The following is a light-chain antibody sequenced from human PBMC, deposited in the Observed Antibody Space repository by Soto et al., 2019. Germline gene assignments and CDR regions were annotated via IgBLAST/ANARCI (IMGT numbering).Light chain of an antibody. Sequence: QSALTQPASVSGSPGQSITISCPGTSSEVGGYNYVSWYQQHPGKAPKLMIYDVSNRPSGVSNRFSGSKSGNTASLTISGLQAEDEADYYCSSYTSSSTYGFGTGTKVTVL. CDR3: SSYTSSSTYG. V-gene: IGLV2-14*01. J-gene: IGLJ1*01. CDR1: SSEVGGYNY. CDR2: DVS.